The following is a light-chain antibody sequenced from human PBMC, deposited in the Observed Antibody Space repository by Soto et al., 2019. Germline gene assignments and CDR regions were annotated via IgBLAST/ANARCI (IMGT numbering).Light chain of an antibody. J-gene: IGLJ1*01. V-gene: IGLV1-44*01. CDR1: SSNIGSNT. CDR2: SNN. CDR3: AAWDDSLNGHYV. Sequence: SVLTQPPSASGTPGQRVTISCSGSSSNIGSNTVNWYQQLPGTAPKLLIYSNNQRPPGVPDRFSGSKSGTSASLAISGLQSEDEADYYCAAWDDSLNGHYVFGTGTKVTVL.